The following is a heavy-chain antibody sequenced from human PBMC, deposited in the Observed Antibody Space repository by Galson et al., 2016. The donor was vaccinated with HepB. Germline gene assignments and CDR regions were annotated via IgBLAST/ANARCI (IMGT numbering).Heavy chain of an antibody. Sequence: SLRLSCATSGFTFSSYWITWVRPAPGKGLEWVPNITQYGGETSYVDSVKVRLTTSRDNAQNTVYLQMNSLRADATSVYYCTRGGFNHAMDVWGHGTTVIVSS. D-gene: IGHD2-15*01. J-gene: IGHJ6*02. CDR1: GFTFSSYW. CDR2: ITQYGGET. CDR3: TRGGFNHAMDV. V-gene: IGHV3-7*01.